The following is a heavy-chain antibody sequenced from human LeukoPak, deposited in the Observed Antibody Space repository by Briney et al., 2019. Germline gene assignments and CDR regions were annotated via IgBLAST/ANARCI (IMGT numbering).Heavy chain of an antibody. J-gene: IGHJ1*01. D-gene: IGHD6-13*01. CDR3: TRGSGGSSWYPGGTPDAEYFQH. V-gene: IGHV3-49*04. Sequence: GGSLRLSCTASGFTFGDYAMGWVRQAPGKGLEWVGFIRSKAYGGTTEYAASVKGRFTISRDDSKSIAYLQMNSLKTEDTAVYYCTRGSGGSSWYPGGTPDAEYFQHWGQGTLVTVSS. CDR1: GFTFGDYA. CDR2: IRSKAYGGTT.